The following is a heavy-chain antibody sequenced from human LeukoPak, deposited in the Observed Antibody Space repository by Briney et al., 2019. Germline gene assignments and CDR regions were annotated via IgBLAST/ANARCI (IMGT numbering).Heavy chain of an antibody. J-gene: IGHJ4*02. CDR2: INPSDGST. V-gene: IGHV1-46*01. CDR1: GYTFTGYY. CDR3: ARDLTHRRNYDNSGYQIVPAF. Sequence: ASVKVSCKASGYTFTGYYMHWVRQAPGQGLEWMGKINPSDGSTRYAQKFQGRVTMTRDMSTSTVYMELSSLRSEDTAVYYCARDLTHRRNYDNSGYQIVPAFWGQGTLVTVSS. D-gene: IGHD3-22*01.